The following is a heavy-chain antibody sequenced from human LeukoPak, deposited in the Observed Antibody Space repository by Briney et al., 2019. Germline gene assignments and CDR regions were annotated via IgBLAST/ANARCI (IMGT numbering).Heavy chain of an antibody. CDR3: ARARAIYDSSGYYQEDAFDI. J-gene: IGHJ3*02. CDR1: GFTVSRNY. D-gene: IGHD3-22*01. CDR2: IYSGGST. V-gene: IGHV3-53*04. Sequence: GGSLRLSCAASGFTVSRNYMSWVRQAPGKGLEWVSVIYSGGSTYYADSVKGRFTISRHNSKNTLYLQMNSLRAEDTAVYYCARARAIYDSSGYYQEDAFDIWGQGTMVTVSS.